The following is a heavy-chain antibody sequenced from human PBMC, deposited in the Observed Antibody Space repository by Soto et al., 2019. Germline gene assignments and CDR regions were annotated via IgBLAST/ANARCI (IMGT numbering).Heavy chain of an antibody. J-gene: IGHJ6*02. CDR1: GFTFINFA. D-gene: IGHD3-16*01. CDR2: ICHDGSNK. Sequence: QVQLVESGGGVVQPGGSLRLSCAASGFTFINFAMHWVRQAPGKGLEGVAVICHDGSNKYYADSVEGRFTISRDNLKRTLYLQMDSLTVEDTAVYYCVRDPGFGVWNRMDVWGQGTTVTVSS. V-gene: IGHV3-33*01. CDR3: VRDPGFGVWNRMDV.